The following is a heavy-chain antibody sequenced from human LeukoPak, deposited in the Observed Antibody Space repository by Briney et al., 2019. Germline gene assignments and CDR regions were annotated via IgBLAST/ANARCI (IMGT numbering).Heavy chain of an antibody. Sequence: SETLSLTCAVSGGSISSYYWIWIRQPPGKGLEWIGYIYHSGSTNYNPSLKSRVTMSVDTSKNQFSLKLSSVTAADTAVYYCARARGYSYGSYMDVWGKGTTVTVSS. CDR1: GGSISSYY. D-gene: IGHD5-18*01. CDR2: IYHSGST. J-gene: IGHJ6*03. CDR3: ARARGYSYGSYMDV. V-gene: IGHV4-59*12.